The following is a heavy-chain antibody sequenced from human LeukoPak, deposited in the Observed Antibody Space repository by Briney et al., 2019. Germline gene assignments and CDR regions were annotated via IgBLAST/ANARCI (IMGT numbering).Heavy chain of an antibody. CDR1: GGSISSGGYY. D-gene: IGHD2-15*01. CDR2: IYYSGST. CDR3: ARDGSCSGGSCYRWFDP. Sequence: SQTLSLTCTVSGGSISSGGYYWSWIRQHPGKGLEWIGYIYYSGSTYYNPSLKSRVTISVDTSKNQSSLKLSSVTAADTAVYYCARDGSCSGGSCYRWFDPWGQGILVTVSS. V-gene: IGHV4-31*03. J-gene: IGHJ5*02.